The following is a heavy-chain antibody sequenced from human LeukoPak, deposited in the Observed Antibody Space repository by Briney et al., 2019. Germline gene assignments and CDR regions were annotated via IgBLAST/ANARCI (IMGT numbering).Heavy chain of an antibody. Sequence: GGSLRLSCAASGFTFSSYAMHWVRQAPGKGLEWVAVISYDGSNKYYADSVKGRFTISRDNSKNTLYLQMNSLRAEDTAVYYCARDGRPGDLRGDFDYWGQGTLVTVSS. CDR2: ISYDGSNK. CDR1: GFTFSSYA. CDR3: ARDGRPGDLRGDFDY. V-gene: IGHV3-30-3*01. J-gene: IGHJ4*02. D-gene: IGHD4-17*01.